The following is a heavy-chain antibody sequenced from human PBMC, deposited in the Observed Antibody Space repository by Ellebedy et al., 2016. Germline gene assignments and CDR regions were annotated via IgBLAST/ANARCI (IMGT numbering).Heavy chain of an antibody. J-gene: IGHJ6*02. D-gene: IGHD3-22*01. V-gene: IGHV3-30*03. Sequence: GESLKISXAASGFTFSRFDIHWVRQAQGKGLEWAAAISNDGNDENYGASVKGRFSISRDNSKNRVYLQMSSLRVEDTAVYSCARVRSPDYSTNYDLDVWGQGTTVTVSS. CDR1: GFTFSRFD. CDR3: ARVRSPDYSTNYDLDV. CDR2: ISNDGNDE.